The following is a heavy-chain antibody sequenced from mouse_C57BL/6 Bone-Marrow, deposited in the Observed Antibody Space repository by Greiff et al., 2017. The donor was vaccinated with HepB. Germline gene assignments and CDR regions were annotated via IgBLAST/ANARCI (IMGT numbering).Heavy chain of an antibody. D-gene: IGHD2-5*01. CDR2: INPNNGGT. CDR1: GYTFTDYN. V-gene: IGHV1-22*01. Sequence: VQLQQSGPELVKPGASVKMSCKASGYTFTDYNMHWVKQSHGKSLEWIGYINPNNGGTSYNQKFKGKATLTVNKSSSTAYMELRSLTSEDSAVYYGARTVTTHWYFDVWGTGTTVTVSS. J-gene: IGHJ1*03. CDR3: ARTVTTHWYFDV.